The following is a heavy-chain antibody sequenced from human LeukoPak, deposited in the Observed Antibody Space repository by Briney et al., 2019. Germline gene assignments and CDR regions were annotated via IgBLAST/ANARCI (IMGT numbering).Heavy chain of an antibody. CDR3: ERDDSRLGACET. CDR2: ISYDGSNK. J-gene: IGHJ3*01. D-gene: IGHD3-22*01. V-gene: IGHV3-30-3*01. CDR1: GFTFYSFG. Sequence: GGSLRDSSAGSGFTFYSFGLHWVGQAPGKGLEWVAVISYDGSNKYYADSVKGRFTISRDNSKNTLYLQMNSLRAEDTAVYYCERDDSRLGACETRGQRKMVTVSS.